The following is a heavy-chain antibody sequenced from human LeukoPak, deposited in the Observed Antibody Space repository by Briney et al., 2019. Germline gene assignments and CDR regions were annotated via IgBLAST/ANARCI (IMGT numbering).Heavy chain of an antibody. CDR1: SGSLSSYY. V-gene: IGHV4-59*12. Sequence: SESLSLTCTVSSGSLSSYYWSWIRQPPGKGLKWIGYIYYSGSTNYNPSLKSRVTISVDKSKNQFSLKLSSVTAADTAVYYCAGPTVVRTTYYYGMDVWGQGTTVTVSS. CDR2: IYYSGST. D-gene: IGHD4-23*01. CDR3: AGPTVVRTTYYYGMDV. J-gene: IGHJ6*02.